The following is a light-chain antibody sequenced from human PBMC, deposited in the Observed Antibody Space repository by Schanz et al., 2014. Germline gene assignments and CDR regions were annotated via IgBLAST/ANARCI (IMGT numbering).Light chain of an antibody. CDR1: QSVNSDY. V-gene: IGKV3-20*01. CDR2: GAS. J-gene: IGKJ1*01. Sequence: EIVLTQSPGTLSLSPGERATLSCRASQSVNSDYLAWYQQRPGQAPRLLIYGASTRASDFPDRFSGSGSGTDFTLTISRLETEDFAVYSCQQYHNWPPTFGQGTKVEIK. CDR3: QQYHNWPPT.